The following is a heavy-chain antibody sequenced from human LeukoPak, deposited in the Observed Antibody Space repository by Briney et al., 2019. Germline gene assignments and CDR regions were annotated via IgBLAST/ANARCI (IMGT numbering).Heavy chain of an antibody. J-gene: IGHJ4*02. CDR1: GDSFSSHY. CDR2: VYFTGST. D-gene: IGHD3-9*01. V-gene: IGHV4-59*08. CDR3: ARMNGNYDILN. Sequence: SETLSLTCTVSGDSFSSHYWGWIRQAPGQGLEWIGYVYFTGSTNYHPPLKSRVTISIDTSKTQFSLRLSSVTAADTAVYYCARMNGNYDILNWGQGTLVTVSS.